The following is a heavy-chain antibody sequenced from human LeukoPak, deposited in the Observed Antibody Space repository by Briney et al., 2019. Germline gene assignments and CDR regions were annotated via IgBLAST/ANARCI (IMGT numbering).Heavy chain of an antibody. CDR2: IYYSGST. J-gene: IGHJ5*02. Sequence: SETLSLTCTVSGGSISSGSYYWSWIRQSAGKGLEWIGYIYYSGSTNYNPSLKSRVTISVDTSKNQFSLKLSSVTAADTAVYYCARDVGNFNWFDPWGQGTLVTVSS. D-gene: IGHD4-23*01. V-gene: IGHV4-61*10. CDR3: ARDVGNFNWFDP. CDR1: GGSISSGSYY.